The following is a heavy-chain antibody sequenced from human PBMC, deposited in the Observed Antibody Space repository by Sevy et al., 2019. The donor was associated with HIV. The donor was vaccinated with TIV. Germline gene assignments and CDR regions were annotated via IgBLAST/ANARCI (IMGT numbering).Heavy chain of an antibody. CDR2: IWYDGSNK. CDR1: GFTFSSYG. CDR3: ARAMGWELLYFDY. Sequence: GGSLRLSCAASGFTFSSYGMHWVRQAPGKGLEWVAIIWYDGSNKYYADSVKGRFTISRDNSKNTLYLQMNSLRAEDTAVYYCARAMGWELLYFDYWGQGTLVTVPS. J-gene: IGHJ4*02. V-gene: IGHV3-33*01. D-gene: IGHD1-26*01.